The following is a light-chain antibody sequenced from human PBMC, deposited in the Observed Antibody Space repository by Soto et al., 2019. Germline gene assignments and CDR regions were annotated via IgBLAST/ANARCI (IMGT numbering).Light chain of an antibody. J-gene: IGKJ5*01. CDR1: QDISTH. Sequence: IQMTQSPSSLSASVWDRVAISCRASQDISTHLSWFAQKPGRAPQLLIYAASTLHSGVPSRFSGSGSGTDFTLTISSLQPEDFATYYCQHLNTYPITFGPGTRLEIK. CDR3: QHLNTYPIT. V-gene: IGKV1-9*01. CDR2: AAS.